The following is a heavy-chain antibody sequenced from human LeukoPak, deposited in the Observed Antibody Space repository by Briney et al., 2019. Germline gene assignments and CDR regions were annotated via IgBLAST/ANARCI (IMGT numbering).Heavy chain of an antibody. CDR2: ISAYNGNT. J-gene: IGHJ4*02. V-gene: IGHV1-18*01. D-gene: IGHD2-2*01. CDR1: GYTFTSYG. CDR3: ARDFPSSAPWVVVPAAMSY. Sequence: ASVKVSCKASGYTFTSYGISWVRQAPGQGLEWMGWISAYNGNTNYAQKLQGRVTMTTDTSTSTAYMELRSLRSDDTAVYYCARDFPSSAPWVVVPAAMSYWGQGTLVTVSS.